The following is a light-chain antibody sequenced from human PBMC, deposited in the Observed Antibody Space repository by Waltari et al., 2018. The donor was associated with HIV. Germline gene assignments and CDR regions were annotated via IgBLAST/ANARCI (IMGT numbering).Light chain of an antibody. CDR3: QQRGHQFPLA. Sequence: VVTQSPGNLSLSPGESATLSCTTSRHTYKKVAWYQHKPGQTPRLLIYATSARATGIPARFSGGWSGTDFTLTITSLESDDSAIYYCQQRGHQFPLAFGGGTRLEI. CDR2: ATS. J-gene: IGKJ4*01. V-gene: IGKV3-11*01. CDR1: RHTYKK.